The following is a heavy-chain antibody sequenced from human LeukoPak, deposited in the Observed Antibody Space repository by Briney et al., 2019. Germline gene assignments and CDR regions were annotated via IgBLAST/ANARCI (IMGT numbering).Heavy chain of an antibody. V-gene: IGHV4-39*07. CDR2: IYYSGTT. CDR3: AKGAGGFSYYNWFDP. D-gene: IGHD5-18*01. Sequence: PSETLSLTCTVSGGSISSYYWGWIRQPPGKGLEWIGSIYYSGTTHYNPSLESRVTISVDTSKNQFSLKLASVTAADTAIYYCAKGAGGFSYYNWFDPWGQGTLVTVSS. CDR1: GGSISSYY. J-gene: IGHJ5*02.